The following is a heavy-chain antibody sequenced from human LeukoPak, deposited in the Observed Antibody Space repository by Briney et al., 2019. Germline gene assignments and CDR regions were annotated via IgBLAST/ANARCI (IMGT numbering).Heavy chain of an antibody. D-gene: IGHD2-2*01. J-gene: IGHJ6*02. V-gene: IGHV4-59*01. Sequence: SETLSLTCTVSGGSISSYYWSWIRQPPGKGLEWIGYIYYSGSTNYNPSLKSRVTISVDTSKNQFSLKLSSVTAADTAVYYCARGMSCSSTRCYYYGMDVWGQGTTVTVSS. CDR3: ARGMSCSSTRCYYYGMDV. CDR2: IYYSGST. CDR1: GGSISSYY.